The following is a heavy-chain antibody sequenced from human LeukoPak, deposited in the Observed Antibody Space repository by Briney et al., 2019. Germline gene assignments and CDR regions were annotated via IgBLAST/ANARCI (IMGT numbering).Heavy chain of an antibody. Sequence: GGSLRLSCAASGFTFSSYSMNWVRQAPGKGLEWVSSISSSSSYIYYADSVKGRFTISRDNARNSLYLQMNSLRAEDTAVYYCARTIRDGAFDIWGQGTMVTVSS. D-gene: IGHD3-3*01. J-gene: IGHJ3*02. V-gene: IGHV3-21*01. CDR3: ARTIRDGAFDI. CDR2: ISSSSSYI. CDR1: GFTFSSYS.